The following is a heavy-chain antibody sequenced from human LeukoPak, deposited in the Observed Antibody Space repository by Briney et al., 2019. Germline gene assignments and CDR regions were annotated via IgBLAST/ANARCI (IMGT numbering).Heavy chain of an antibody. Sequence: ASVKVSCKASGGTFSSYAISWVRQAPGQGLEWMGGIIPIFGTANYAQKFQGRVTITADKSTSTAYMELSSLRSEDTAVYYCARGIEVGGAAAGYVTPHAFDIWGQGTVVTVSS. V-gene: IGHV1-69*06. CDR2: IIPIFGTA. CDR3: ARGIEVGGAAAGYVTPHAFDI. J-gene: IGHJ3*02. CDR1: GGTFSSYA. D-gene: IGHD6-13*01.